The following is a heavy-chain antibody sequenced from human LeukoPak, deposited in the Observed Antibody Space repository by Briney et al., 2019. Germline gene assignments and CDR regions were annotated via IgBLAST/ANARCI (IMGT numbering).Heavy chain of an antibody. CDR2: ISHSGST. D-gene: IGHD2-21*01. Sequence: PSGTLSLTCAVSGGSISSSNWWSWVRQPPGKGLEWIGEISHSGSTNYNPSLSGRVAISLDKSRNHFTLMVTAVTAADTAFYYCARKGPEHLPTYFDHWGRGILVTVSS. CDR1: GGSISSSNW. V-gene: IGHV4-4*02. J-gene: IGHJ4*02. CDR3: ARKGPEHLPTYFDH.